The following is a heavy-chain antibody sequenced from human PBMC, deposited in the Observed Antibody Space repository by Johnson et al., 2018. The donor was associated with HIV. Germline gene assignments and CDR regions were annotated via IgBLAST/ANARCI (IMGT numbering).Heavy chain of an antibody. J-gene: IGHJ3*02. V-gene: IGHV3-30*02. CDR3: AKIGAAAGLKDAFDI. Sequence: QVQLVESGGGVVQPGGSLRLSCAASGFSFGFYGIHWVRQAPGKGLEWVAFIRYDGSNKYYADSVKGRFTISRDNSKNTLFVQMNSLRAEDTALYYCAKIGAAAGLKDAFDIWGQGTMVTVSS. D-gene: IGHD6-13*01. CDR1: GFSFGFYG. CDR2: IRYDGSNK.